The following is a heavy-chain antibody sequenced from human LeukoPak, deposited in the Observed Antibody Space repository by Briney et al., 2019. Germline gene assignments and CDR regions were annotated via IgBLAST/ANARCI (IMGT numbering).Heavy chain of an antibody. V-gene: IGHV4-4*07. CDR3: ARGPTTGDLLRRFDP. D-gene: IGHD1-26*01. CDR1: GGSTSSYY. J-gene: IGHJ5*02. Sequence: SETLSVTCADSGGSTSSYYLSSIRQPAGKGLEWIGRIYSSGSTNYNPSLKSRVTMSVDTSKNQFSLKLSSVTATDTAVYYCARGPTTGDLLRRFDPLRQRTPVTVSS. CDR2: IYSSGST.